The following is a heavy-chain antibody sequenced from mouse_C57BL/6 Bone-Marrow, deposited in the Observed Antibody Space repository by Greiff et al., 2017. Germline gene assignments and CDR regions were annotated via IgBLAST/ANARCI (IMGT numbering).Heavy chain of an antibody. V-gene: IGHV1-9*01. CDR3: ASSRNYVAMDY. CDR2: ILPGNGST. J-gene: IGHJ4*01. Sequence: VQLQQSGAELMKPGASVKLSCKATGYTFTGYWIEWVKQRPGHGLEWIGEILPGNGSTNYNEKFKGKATFTADTSSNTAYMQLSSLTTEDSAIYYCASSRNYVAMDYWGQGTSVTVSS. CDR1: GYTFTGYW. D-gene: IGHD2-1*01.